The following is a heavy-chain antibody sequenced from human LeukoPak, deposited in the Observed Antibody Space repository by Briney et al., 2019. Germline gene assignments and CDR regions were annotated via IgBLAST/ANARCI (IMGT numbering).Heavy chain of an antibody. Sequence: PSETLSLTCAVYGGSFSDYYWSWIRQPPGKGLEWIGEINHTGSTSYNPSLKSRVTISVDTSKNQFSLKLSSVAAADTAMYYCARGRYSYGYVPPFDYWGQGTLVTVSS. V-gene: IGHV4-34*01. CDR3: ARGRYSYGYVPPFDY. J-gene: IGHJ4*02. D-gene: IGHD5-18*01. CDR1: GGSFSDYY. CDR2: INHTGST.